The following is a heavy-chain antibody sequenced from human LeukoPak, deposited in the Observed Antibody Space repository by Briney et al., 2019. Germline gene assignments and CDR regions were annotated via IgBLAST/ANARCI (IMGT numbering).Heavy chain of an antibody. CDR1: GRSISSYC. J-gene: IGHJ4*02. CDR2: IYYSGST. CDR3: ARGGGSPEF. D-gene: IGHD1-26*01. Sequence: SETLSLTGSVSGRSISSYCWSWIRQPPGKGLEWIGYIYYSGSTKYNPSLESRVTISVDTSKSQFSLKLSSVTTADTAVYYCARGGGSPEFWGQGTQVTVSS. V-gene: IGHV4-59*01.